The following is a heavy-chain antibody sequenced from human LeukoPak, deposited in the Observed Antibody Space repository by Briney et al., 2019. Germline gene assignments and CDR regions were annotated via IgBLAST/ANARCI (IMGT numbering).Heavy chain of an antibody. V-gene: IGHV4-4*02. CDR1: GGSITSSNW. D-gene: IGHD4-23*01. CDR2: IYHSGST. Sequence: SETLSLTCAVSGGSITSSNWWSWVRQPPGKGLEWIGEIYHSGSTNYNPSLKSRVTISVDKSKNQFSLKLSSVTAADAAVYYCARNGGNSDFDYWGQGTLITVSS. J-gene: IGHJ4*02. CDR3: ARNGGNSDFDY.